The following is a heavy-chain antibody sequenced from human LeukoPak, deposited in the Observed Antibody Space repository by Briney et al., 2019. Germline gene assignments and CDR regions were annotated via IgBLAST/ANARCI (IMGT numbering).Heavy chain of an antibody. J-gene: IGHJ4*02. Sequence: ASVKVSCKASGGTFSSYTISWVRQAPGQGLEWMGRINPNSGGTNYAQKFQGRVIMTRDTSISTAYMELSRLRSDDTAFYYCARGDYYDSSGYFYWGQGTLVTVSS. D-gene: IGHD3-22*01. V-gene: IGHV1-2*06. CDR3: ARGDYYDSSGYFY. CDR2: INPNSGGT. CDR1: GGTFSSYT.